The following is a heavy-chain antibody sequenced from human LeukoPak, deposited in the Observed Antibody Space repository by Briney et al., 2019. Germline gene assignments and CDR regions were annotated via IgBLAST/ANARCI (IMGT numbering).Heavy chain of an antibody. V-gene: IGHV3-43*02. CDR1: GFTFDDYA. CDR2: ISGDGGST. D-gene: IGHD6-25*01. J-gene: IGHJ3*02. Sequence: HPGGSLRLSCAASGFTFDDYAMHWVRQAPRKGLEWVSLISGDGGSTYYADSVKGRFTISRDNSKNSLYLQMNSLRTEDTALYYCANLPAADAFDIWGQGTMVTVSS. CDR3: ANLPAADAFDI.